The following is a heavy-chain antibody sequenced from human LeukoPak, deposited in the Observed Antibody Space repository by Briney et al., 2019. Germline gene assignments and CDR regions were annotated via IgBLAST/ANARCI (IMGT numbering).Heavy chain of an antibody. J-gene: IGHJ4*02. CDR3: AKEGDYDILTVDPRGTDH. CDR1: GFTFSSYG. V-gene: IGHV3-23*01. D-gene: IGHD3-9*01. CDR2: ISGSGGST. Sequence: GGSLRLSCAASGFTFSSYGMSWVRQAPGKGLEWVSSISGSGGSTYYADCVKGRFTIYRDNSKNTLYLQMKSLRAEDGAVYYCAKEGDYDILTVDPRGTDHWRRGPLDSVSS.